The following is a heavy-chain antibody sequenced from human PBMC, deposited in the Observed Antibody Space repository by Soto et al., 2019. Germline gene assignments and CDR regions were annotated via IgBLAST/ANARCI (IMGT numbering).Heavy chain of an antibody. CDR1: RGTFSSYA. D-gene: IGHD2-15*01. CDR2: IIPIFGTA. CDR3: ARDGVLCSGGSCYSGQFYYYYGMDV. J-gene: IGHJ6*02. Sequence: QVQLVQSGAEVKKPGSSVKVSCKASRGTFSSYAMSWVRQAPGQGLEWMGGIIPIFGTANYAQKFQGRVTITADESTSTAYMELSSLRSEDTAVYYCARDGVLCSGGSCYSGQFYYYYGMDVWGQGTTVTVSS. V-gene: IGHV1-69*12.